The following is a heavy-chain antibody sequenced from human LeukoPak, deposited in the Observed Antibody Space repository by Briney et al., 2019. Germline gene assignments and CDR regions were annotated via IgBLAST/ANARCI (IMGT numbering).Heavy chain of an antibody. CDR1: GFTFSSYA. V-gene: IGHV3-23*01. D-gene: IGHD3-22*01. CDR3: AKGDSSGYYCLDC. Sequence: PGGSLRLSCAASGFTFSSYAMSWVRQAPGKGLEWVSAISGSGGSTYYADSVKGRFTISRDNSKNTLYLQMNSLRADDTAVYYSAKGDSSGYYCLDCWGQGTLVTVSS. CDR2: ISGSGGST. J-gene: IGHJ4*02.